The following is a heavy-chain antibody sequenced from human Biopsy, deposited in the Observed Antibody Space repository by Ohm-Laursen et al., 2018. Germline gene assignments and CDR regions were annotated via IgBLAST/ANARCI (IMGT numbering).Heavy chain of an antibody. V-gene: IGHV3-30*18. Sequence: GQTLSLTCAASGFSFSSYGMHWVRQAPGKGLEWGAVISDDGRNKYYIDSVRGRFTISRENSKNTLYLQMSNLRAEDTAVFYCAKDLRNNNWGVENWGQGTLVTVSA. D-gene: IGHD7-27*01. CDR1: GFSFSSYG. CDR3: AKDLRNNNWGVEN. J-gene: IGHJ4*02. CDR2: ISDDGRNK.